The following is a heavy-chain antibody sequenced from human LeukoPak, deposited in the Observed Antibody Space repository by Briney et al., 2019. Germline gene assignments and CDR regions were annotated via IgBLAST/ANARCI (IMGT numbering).Heavy chain of an antibody. CDR1: GFTFSTYS. CDR2: IISSPRFI. V-gene: IGHV3-21*01. D-gene: IGHD6-19*01. J-gene: IGHJ4*02. Sequence: GGSLRLSCAASGFTFSTYSMTWARPAPGKGLEWVSSIISSPRFIYYADSVKGRFTISRDSAKNSLYLQMNSLRAEDTGVYYRARLDSSGCLDYWGQGTLVTVSS. CDR3: ARLDSSGCLDY.